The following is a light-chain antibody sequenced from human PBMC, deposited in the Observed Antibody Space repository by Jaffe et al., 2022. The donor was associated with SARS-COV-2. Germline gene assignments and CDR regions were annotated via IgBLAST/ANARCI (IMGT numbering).Light chain of an antibody. CDR3: QQYNNLPIT. CDR2: DAS. J-gene: IGKJ5*01. CDR1: QDIRNH. V-gene: IGKV1-33*01. Sequence: DFQMTQSPSSLSASVGDRVTITCQASQDIRNHLNWYQHKPGKAPKLLIYDASNLITGVPPRFSGSGFGTDFTFTINNLQPEDFAMYYCQQYNNLPITFGQGTQLEIK.